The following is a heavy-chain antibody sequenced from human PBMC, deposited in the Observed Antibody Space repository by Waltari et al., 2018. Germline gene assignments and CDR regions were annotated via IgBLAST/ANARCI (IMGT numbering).Heavy chain of an antibody. CDR2: IDTSGDT. CDR1: GGSINSEFYY. Sequence: VELQESGPGLVKPSQTLSLTCSVSGGSINSEFYYWNWIRQPAGKGLEWIGRIDTSGDTNYNPSLKTRVSISVDTSRNQFSLKLTSVTAADTAVYYCARDLRHPSYYDFSFDTWGQGSLVTVSS. CDR3: ARDLRHPSYYDFSFDT. D-gene: IGHD3-3*01. J-gene: IGHJ5*02. V-gene: IGHV4-61*02.